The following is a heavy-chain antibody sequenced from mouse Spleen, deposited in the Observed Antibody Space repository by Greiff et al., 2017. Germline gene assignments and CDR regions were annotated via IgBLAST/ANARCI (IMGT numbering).Heavy chain of an antibody. CDR1: GFTFSSYA. CDR2: INSNGGST. V-gene: IGHV5-6-2*01. D-gene: IGHD2-12*01. CDR3: ARQYSYYSYDVCFDY. Sequence: EVKLVESGGGLVKPGGSLKLSCAASGFTFSSYAMSWVRQTPEKRLEWVAAINSNGGSTYYPDTVKDRFTISRDNAKNTLYLQMSSLRSEDTALYYCARQYSYYSYDVCFDYWGQGTTLTVSS. J-gene: IGHJ2*01.